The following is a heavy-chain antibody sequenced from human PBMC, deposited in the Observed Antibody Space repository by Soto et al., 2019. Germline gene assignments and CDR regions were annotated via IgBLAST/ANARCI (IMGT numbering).Heavy chain of an antibody. CDR3: ARGPYDYGVYPPPNWFDP. Sequence: QVQLQQWGAGLLKPSETLSLTCAVYGGSFSGYYWSWIRQPPGKGLEWIGEINHSGSTNYNPSLKSRVTISVDTSKTQFSLKLSSVTAADTAVYYCARGPYDYGVYPPPNWFDPWGQGTLVTVSS. V-gene: IGHV4-34*01. J-gene: IGHJ5*02. CDR1: GGSFSGYY. D-gene: IGHD4-17*01. CDR2: INHSGST.